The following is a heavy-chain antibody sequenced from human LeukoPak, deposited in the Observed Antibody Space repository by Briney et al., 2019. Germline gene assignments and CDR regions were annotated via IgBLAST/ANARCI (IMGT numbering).Heavy chain of an antibody. D-gene: IGHD3-10*01. CDR1: GFTFSSYA. CDR2: IKQDGSEK. J-gene: IGHJ4*02. CDR3: ARSTLVSYYYGSGSYYNVGY. V-gene: IGHV3-7*01. Sequence: PGGSLRLSCAASGFTFSSYAMHWVRQAPGKGLEWVANIKQDGSEKYYVDSVKGRFTISRDNAKNSLYLQMNSLRAEDTAVYYCARSTLVSYYYGSGSYYNVGYWGQGTLVTVSS.